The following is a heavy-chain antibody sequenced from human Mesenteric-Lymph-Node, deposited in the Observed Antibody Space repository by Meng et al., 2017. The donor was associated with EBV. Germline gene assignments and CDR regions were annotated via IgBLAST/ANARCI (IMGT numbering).Heavy chain of an antibody. CDR1: RYTCIDAY. Sequence: QVQLVQAWSEVKKPVASCKHSCNASRYTCIDAYIHWVRQAPGQGLEWMGRIIPRSSDANSAQKFQGRVTLTWDTSINTAYIELSSLRSDDTAIYYCARDGGNYDFDYWGQGTLVTVSS. D-gene: IGHD1-7*01. V-gene: IGHV1-2*06. CDR3: ARDGGNYDFDY. CDR2: IIPRSSDA. J-gene: IGHJ4*02.